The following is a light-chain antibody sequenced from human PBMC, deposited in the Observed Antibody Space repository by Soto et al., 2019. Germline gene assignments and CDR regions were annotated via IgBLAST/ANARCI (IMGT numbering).Light chain of an antibody. CDR3: QQRSNWPQA. Sequence: EIVLTQSPATLSLSPGERATLSCRASQSVSSYLAWYQQKPGQAPRLLIYDASNRATGIPARFSGSGSGTAFTLTISTLEPEDFAVYYGQQRSNWPQAFGQGTKLEIK. CDR1: QSVSSY. V-gene: IGKV3-11*01. J-gene: IGKJ2*01. CDR2: DAS.